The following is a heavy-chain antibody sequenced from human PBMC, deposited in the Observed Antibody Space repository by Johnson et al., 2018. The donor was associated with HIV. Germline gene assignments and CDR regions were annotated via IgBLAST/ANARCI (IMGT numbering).Heavy chain of an antibody. CDR1: GFTFSSYW. Sequence: VQLVESGGGLVQPGGSLRLSCAASGFTFSSYWMSWVRQAPGKGLEWVANIKQDGSEKYYADSVKGRFTISRDNSKNTLYLQMNRLRAEDTAVYYCAREGGERAFDIWGQGTMVTVSS. V-gene: IGHV3-7*01. CDR3: AREGGERAFDI. CDR2: IKQDGSEK. J-gene: IGHJ3*02. D-gene: IGHD1-26*01.